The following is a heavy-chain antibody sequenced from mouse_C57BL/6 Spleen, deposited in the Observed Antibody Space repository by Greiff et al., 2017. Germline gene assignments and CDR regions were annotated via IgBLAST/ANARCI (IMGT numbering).Heavy chain of an antibody. CDR2: ISSGSSTI. Sequence: EVKLMESGGGLVKPGGSLKLSCAASGFTFSGYGMHWVRQAPEKGLEWVAYISSGSSTIYYEDTMKGRFTISRDNAKNTLFLQMTSLRSEDTAMYYCARFTTVADYWGQGTTLTVSS. J-gene: IGHJ2*01. V-gene: IGHV5-17*01. CDR3: ARFTTVADY. CDR1: GFTFSGYG. D-gene: IGHD1-1*01.